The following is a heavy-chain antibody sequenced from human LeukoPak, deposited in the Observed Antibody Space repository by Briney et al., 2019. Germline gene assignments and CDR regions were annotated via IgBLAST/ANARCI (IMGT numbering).Heavy chain of an antibody. D-gene: IGHD4-23*01. CDR3: AKALTTAVWVDP. V-gene: IGHV3-23*01. J-gene: IGHJ5*02. CDR2: ISGSGSST. CDR1: GFTFSSYA. Sequence: QAGGSLRLSCAASGFTFSSYAMSWVRQAPGKGLEWVSAISGSGSSTYYADSVKGRFTISRDNSKNTLYLQMNSLRAEDTAVYYCAKALTTAVWVDPWGQGTLVTVSS.